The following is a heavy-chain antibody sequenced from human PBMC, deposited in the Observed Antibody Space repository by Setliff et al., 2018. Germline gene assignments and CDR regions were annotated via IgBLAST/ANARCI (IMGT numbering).Heavy chain of an antibody. CDR2: ISYSGTP. CDR3: VRPGGTTVVARHFDY. D-gene: IGHD2-15*01. CDR1: DDSFTSSRYY. J-gene: IGHJ4*01. Sequence: SETLSLTCTVSDDSFTSSRYYWSWIRQAPGSGLEWIGSISYSGTPYYNASVESRVTISIDTSRNQFSLELRSVTVADTATYYCVRPGGTTVVARHFDYWGSGILVTVS. V-gene: IGHV4-39*01.